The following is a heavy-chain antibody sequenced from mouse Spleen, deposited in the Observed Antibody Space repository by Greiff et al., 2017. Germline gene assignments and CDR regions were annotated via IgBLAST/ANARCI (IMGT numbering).Heavy chain of an antibody. CDR2: IHPNSGST. Sequence: QVQLQQPGAELVKPGASVKLSCKASGYTFTSYWMHWVKQRPGQGLEWIGMIHPNSGSTNYNEKFKSKATLTVDKSSSTAYMQLSSLTSEDSAVYYCARKRATREYFDYWGQGTTLTVSS. J-gene: IGHJ2*01. CDR1: GYTFTSYW. D-gene: IGHD3-1*01. CDR3: ARKRATREYFDY. V-gene: IGHV1-64*01.